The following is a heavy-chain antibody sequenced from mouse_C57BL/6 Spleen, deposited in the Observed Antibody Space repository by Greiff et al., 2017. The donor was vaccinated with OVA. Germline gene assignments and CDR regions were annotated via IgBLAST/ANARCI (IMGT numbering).Heavy chain of an antibody. D-gene: IGHD1-1*01. Sequence: VHLVESGAELVKPGASVKMSCKASGYTFTTYPIEWMKQNHGKSLEWIGNFHPYNDDTKYNEKFKGKATLTVEKSSSTVYLELSRLTSDDSAVYYCARSTVVGDYAMDYWGQGTSVTVSS. CDR3: ARSTVVGDYAMDY. CDR1: GYTFTTYP. J-gene: IGHJ4*01. V-gene: IGHV1-47*01. CDR2: FHPYNDDT.